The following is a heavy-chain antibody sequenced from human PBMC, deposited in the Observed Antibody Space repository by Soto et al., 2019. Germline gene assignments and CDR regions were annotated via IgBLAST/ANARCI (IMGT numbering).Heavy chain of an antibody. CDR1: GDSFNDYY. CDR2: INPNGGVT. CDR3: ARESGGATATLDYYHFYMDV. J-gene: IGHJ6*03. Sequence: QVPLVQSGAEVRKPGASVTVSCRSSGDSFNDYYIHWVRQAPGQGFEWMGWINPNGGVTKYAQKFQGWVSMTRDTSIRTVYMQLSRLRSDDTAVYYCARESGGATATLDYYHFYMDVWGTGTTVTVSS. D-gene: IGHD5-12*01. V-gene: IGHV1-2*04.